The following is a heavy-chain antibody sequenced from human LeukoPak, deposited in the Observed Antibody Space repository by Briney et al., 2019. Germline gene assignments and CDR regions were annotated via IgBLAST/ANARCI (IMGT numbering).Heavy chain of an antibody. CDR1: GGSFSGYY. Sequence: SETLSLTCAVYGGSFSGYYWSWIRQPPGKGLEWIGEINHSGSTNYNPSLKSRVTISVDTSKNRFSLKLSSVTAADTAVYYCARGRGYYYGSGSYYLDYWGQGTLVTVSS. J-gene: IGHJ4*02. D-gene: IGHD3-10*01. CDR3: ARGRGYYYGSGSYYLDY. CDR2: INHSGST. V-gene: IGHV4-34*01.